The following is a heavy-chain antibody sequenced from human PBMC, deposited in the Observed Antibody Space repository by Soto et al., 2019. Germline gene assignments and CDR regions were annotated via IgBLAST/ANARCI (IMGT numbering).Heavy chain of an antibody. J-gene: IGHJ4*02. CDR2: ISSGSKTI. V-gene: IGHV3-48*02. D-gene: IGHD3-9*01. Sequence: LRLSCAASGFTFSGYSVNWVRQAPGKGLEWVSYISSGSKTIYYAESVKGRFTVSRDNARNSQYLQMNSLRDEDTAVYYCAREDILGVRSFDYWGQGTLVTVSS. CDR1: GFTFSGYS. CDR3: AREDILGVRSFDY.